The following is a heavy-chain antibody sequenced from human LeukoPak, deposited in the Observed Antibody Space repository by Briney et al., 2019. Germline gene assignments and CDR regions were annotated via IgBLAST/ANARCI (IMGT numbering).Heavy chain of an antibody. D-gene: IGHD4-23*01. CDR1: GFTFSYYW. Sequence: PGGSLRLSCAASGFTFSYYWMHWVRQAPGKGLEWVSVIYSGGRTYYADSVKGRFTISRDNSKNTVYLQMNSLRAEDTAVYHCARGDDYGGAWYYFDYWGQGTLVTVSS. V-gene: IGHV3-53*01. CDR3: ARGDDYGGAWYYFDY. J-gene: IGHJ4*02. CDR2: IYSGGRT.